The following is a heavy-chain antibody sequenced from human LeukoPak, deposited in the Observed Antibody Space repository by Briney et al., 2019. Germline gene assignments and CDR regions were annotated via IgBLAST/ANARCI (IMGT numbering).Heavy chain of an antibody. Sequence: PSETLSLTCTVSGGSISISSYYWGWIRQPPGKGLEWIGSFYFSGSTYYNPSLKSRVTISVDTSKKQFSLKLSSVTAAGTAVYYCARHSSGSYRGFDDWGQETLVTVSS. D-gene: IGHD1-26*01. V-gene: IGHV4-39*01. CDR2: FYFSGST. CDR3: ARHSSGSYRGFDD. CDR1: GGSISISSYY. J-gene: IGHJ4*02.